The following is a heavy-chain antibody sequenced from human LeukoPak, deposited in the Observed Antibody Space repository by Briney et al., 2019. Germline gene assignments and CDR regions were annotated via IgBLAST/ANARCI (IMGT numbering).Heavy chain of an antibody. Sequence: GGSLRLSCAASGFTFYDYAMHWVRQAPGKGLEWVSLISGDGGSTYYADSVKGRFTISRDNSKNSLYLQMNSLRTGDTALYYCAKDISYDSSGSLYWGQGTLVTVSS. CDR1: GFTFYDYA. J-gene: IGHJ4*02. D-gene: IGHD3-22*01. CDR3: AKDISYDSSGSLY. CDR2: ISGDGGST. V-gene: IGHV3-43*02.